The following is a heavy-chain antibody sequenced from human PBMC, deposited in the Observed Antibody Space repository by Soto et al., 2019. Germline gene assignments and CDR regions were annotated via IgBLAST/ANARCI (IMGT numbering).Heavy chain of an antibody. Sequence: GGSLRLSCAASGFTFSSYAMHWVRQAPGKGLEWVAVISYDGSNKYYADSVKGRFTISRDNSKNTLYLQMNSLRAEDTAVYYCASYCSSTSCYWGPIDYWGQGTLVTVSS. CDR1: GFTFSSYA. V-gene: IGHV3-30-3*01. CDR2: ISYDGSNK. J-gene: IGHJ4*02. CDR3: ASYCSSTSCYWGPIDY. D-gene: IGHD2-2*01.